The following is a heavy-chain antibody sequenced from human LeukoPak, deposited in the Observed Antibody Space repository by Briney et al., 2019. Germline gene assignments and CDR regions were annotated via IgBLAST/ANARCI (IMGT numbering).Heavy chain of an antibody. Sequence: SGTLSLTCAVSGASISSGHWWSWVRQPPGMGLEWIGEVAQTGSTKYTPSLKSRVTISVDTSKNQFSLKLSSVTAADTAVYYCARTYYYGSGSYSNFDYWGQGTLVTVSS. V-gene: IGHV4-4*02. CDR1: GASISSGHW. CDR3: ARTYYYGSGSYSNFDY. D-gene: IGHD3-10*01. J-gene: IGHJ4*02. CDR2: VAQTGST.